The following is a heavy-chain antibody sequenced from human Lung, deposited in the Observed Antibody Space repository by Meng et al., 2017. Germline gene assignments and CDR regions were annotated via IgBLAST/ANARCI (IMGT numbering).Heavy chain of an antibody. CDR3: AREYNSGHEH. CDR1: GFTFSDYY. Sequence: GGSLRPSCAASGFTFSDYYMSWIRQAPGKGLECVSYITNTGTTAYYADSVKGRFTISRDNAKNSLYLQMNSLRAEDTALYYCAREYNSGHEHWGQGTLVTVSS. V-gene: IGHV3-11*04. D-gene: IGHD6-19*01. CDR2: ITNTGTTA. J-gene: IGHJ4*02.